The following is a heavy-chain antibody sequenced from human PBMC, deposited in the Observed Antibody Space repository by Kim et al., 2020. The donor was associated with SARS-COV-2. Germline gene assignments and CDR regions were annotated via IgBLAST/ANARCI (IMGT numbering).Heavy chain of an antibody. CDR2: ISSDGSSI. CDR1: GFTFSGYW. CDR3: ARGGASGSYSGVNYGLDV. J-gene: IGHJ6*02. D-gene: IGHD3-10*01. V-gene: IGHV3-74*01. Sequence: GGSLRLSCAASGFTFSGYWMHWVRQAPGKGLVWVSRISSDGSSINYADFVKGRFTISRDNAKNTLYVQMNSLRVEDTAGYYCARGGASGSYSGVNYGLDVWGQGTTVTVSS.